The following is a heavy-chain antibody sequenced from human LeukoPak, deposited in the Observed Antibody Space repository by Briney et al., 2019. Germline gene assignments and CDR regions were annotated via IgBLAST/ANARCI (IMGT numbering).Heavy chain of an antibody. CDR1: GGSFSGYF. J-gene: IGHJ3*02. CDR2: IYYSGST. D-gene: IGHD3-16*02. V-gene: IGHV4-34*01. Sequence: SETLSLTCAVYGGSFSGYFWSWIRQPPGKGLEWIGSIYYSGSTYYNPSLKSRVTISVDTSKNQFSLKLSSVTAADTAVYYCARTEKTGQYDYVWGSYRPGAFDIWGQGTMVTVSS. CDR3: ARTEKTGQYDYVWGSYRPGAFDI.